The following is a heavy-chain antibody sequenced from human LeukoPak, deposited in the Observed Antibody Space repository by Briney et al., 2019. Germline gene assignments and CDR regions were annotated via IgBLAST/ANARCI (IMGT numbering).Heavy chain of an antibody. V-gene: IGHV3-23*01. CDR2: ISGSGGTT. CDR1: GFTFSSYA. D-gene: IGHD6-13*01. CDR3: TKVRSGSSNWALRVFDY. Sequence: GGSLTLSCAASGFTFSSYAMSWVRQAPGKGLEWVSAISGSGGTTYYAESMKGRFTISRDNSKSTLYLQMNNLGVEDTAVYYCTKVRSGSSNWALRVFDYWGQGALVTVSS. J-gene: IGHJ4*02.